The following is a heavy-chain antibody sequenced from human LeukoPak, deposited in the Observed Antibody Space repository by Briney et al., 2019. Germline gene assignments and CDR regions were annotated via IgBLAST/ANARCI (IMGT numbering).Heavy chain of an antibody. CDR1: GGSISSSNW. V-gene: IGHV4-4*02. D-gene: IGHD1-26*01. J-gene: IGHJ4*02. CDR2: ILHTGPT. Sequence: SETLPLTCAVSGGSISSSNWWSWVRQPPGKGLEWIGEILHTGPTNFNPSLKSRVTISMDKSKNQLSLRLNSVTAADTAIYYCVRGGTYYLPYWGQGILVTVSS. CDR3: VRGGTYYLPY.